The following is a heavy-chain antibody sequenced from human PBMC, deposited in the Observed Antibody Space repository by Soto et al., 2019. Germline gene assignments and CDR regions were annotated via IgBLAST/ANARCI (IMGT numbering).Heavy chain of an antibody. D-gene: IGHD5-12*01. V-gene: IGHV1-2*02. Sequence: TSVKVSCKTSGYSFTGYSVHWVRQAPGHGPEWMGWINPKSGGTKYAQKFQGRVTMTRDTSISTVFMELSRVTSDDTAAYYCATTRRDGYKFYYWG. CDR2: INPKSGGT. J-gene: IGHJ4*01. CDR3: ATTRRDGYKFYY. CDR1: GYSFTGYS.